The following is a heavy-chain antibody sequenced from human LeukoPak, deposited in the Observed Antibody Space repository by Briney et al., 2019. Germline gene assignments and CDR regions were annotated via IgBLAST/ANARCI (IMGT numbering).Heavy chain of an antibody. D-gene: IGHD1-26*01. Sequence: QPGGSLRLSCAASGFTFSGFAMSWVRRTPGKGLEWVSGISGSGDNTLYADSVKGWFTISRDNSKNTLYLEMNSLRAEDTAIYYCAKMKGHPLPKYYMDVWGQGTTVTVSS. CDR3: AKMKGHPLPKYYMDV. CDR1: GFTFSGFA. V-gene: IGHV3-23*01. CDR2: ISGSGDNT. J-gene: IGHJ6*01.